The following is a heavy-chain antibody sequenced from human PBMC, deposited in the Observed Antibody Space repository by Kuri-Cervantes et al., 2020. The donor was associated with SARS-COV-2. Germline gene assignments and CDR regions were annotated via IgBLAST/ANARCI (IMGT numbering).Heavy chain of an antibody. V-gene: IGHV3-53*01. CDR3: ARAYCGGDCEFDY. Sequence: GESLKISCAASGFTVSGNYMSWVRQAPEKGLEWLSVIYTGDKTYYADSVKGRFTISRDNSKNTVYLQMNSLRAEDTAVYYCARAYCGGDCEFDYWGQGTLVTVSS. CDR1: GFTVSGNY. CDR2: IYTGDKT. J-gene: IGHJ4*02. D-gene: IGHD2-21*02.